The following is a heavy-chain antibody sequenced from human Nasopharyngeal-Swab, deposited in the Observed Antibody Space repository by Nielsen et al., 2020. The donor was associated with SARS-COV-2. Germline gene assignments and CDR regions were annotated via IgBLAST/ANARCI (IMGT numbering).Heavy chain of an antibody. V-gene: IGHV3-9*01. J-gene: IGHJ6*02. CDR1: GFTFDDYA. CDR3: AKDITSGDTMATHYYYGMDV. D-gene: IGHD2-21*01. Sequence: GGSLRLSCAASGFTFDDYAMHWVLQAPGKGLEWVSGISWNSGSIGYADSVKGRFTISRDNAKNSLYLQMNSLRAEDTALYYCAKDITSGDTMATHYYYGMDVWGQGTTVTVSS. CDR2: ISWNSGSI.